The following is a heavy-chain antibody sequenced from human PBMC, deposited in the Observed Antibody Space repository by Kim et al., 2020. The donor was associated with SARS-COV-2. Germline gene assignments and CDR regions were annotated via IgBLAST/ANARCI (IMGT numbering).Heavy chain of an antibody. J-gene: IGHJ5*02. CDR2: ISGSGGST. Sequence: GGSLRLSCAASGFTFSSYAMSWVRQAPGKGLEWVSAISGSGGSTYYADSVKGRFTISRDNSKNTLYLQMNSLRAEDTAVYYCARDRALEYCSSTSCSWSWFDPWGQGTLVTVSS. CDR3: ARDRALEYCSSTSCSWSWFDP. V-gene: IGHV3-23*01. D-gene: IGHD2-2*01. CDR1: GFTFSSYA.